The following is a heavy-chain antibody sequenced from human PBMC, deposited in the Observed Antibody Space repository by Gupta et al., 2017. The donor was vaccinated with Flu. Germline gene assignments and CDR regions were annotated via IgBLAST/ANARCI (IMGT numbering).Heavy chain of an antibody. Sequence: EVQLVESGGGLVKPGGSLSLSCSASGLTFRSYSMNWVRQAPGKGLEWVSSIISSSIYISYADSVKGRFTISRDNAKNSLYLQMNSLRAEDTAVYYCARGPSTSGPNWGQGTLVTVSS. D-gene: IGHD2-2*01. J-gene: IGHJ4*02. CDR1: GLTFRSYS. V-gene: IGHV3-21*01. CDR2: IISSSIYI. CDR3: ARGPSTSGPN.